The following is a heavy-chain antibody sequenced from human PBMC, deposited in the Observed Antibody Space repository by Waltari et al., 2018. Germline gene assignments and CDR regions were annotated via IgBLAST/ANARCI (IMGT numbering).Heavy chain of an antibody. CDR1: GYSFTSYA. CDR3: AREVVPAATIVVNWFDP. Sequence: QVELVQSGPELKKPGASVTVSCRASGYSFTSYAINWLRQAPGRGFELMGWINTNSGNPTYVQGFTGRFVFSLDTSVSTAFLQINSLEAEDTAVYYCAREVVPAATIVVNWFDPWGQGTLVTVSS. CDR2: INTNSGNP. V-gene: IGHV7-4-1*02. D-gene: IGHD2-2*01. J-gene: IGHJ5*02.